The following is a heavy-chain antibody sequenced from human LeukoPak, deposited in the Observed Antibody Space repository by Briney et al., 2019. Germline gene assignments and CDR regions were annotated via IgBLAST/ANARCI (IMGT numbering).Heavy chain of an antibody. J-gene: IGHJ6*03. D-gene: IGHD4-17*01. CDR3: ARAPTYYYYYYMDV. CDR2: IYHSGST. Sequence: SETLSLTCAVYGGSISSSSYYWGWIRQPPGKGLEWIGSIYHSGSTYYNPSLKSRVTISVDTSKNQFSLKLSSVTAADTAVYYCARAPTYYYYYYMDVWGKGTTVTVSS. CDR1: GGSISSSSYY. V-gene: IGHV4-39*07.